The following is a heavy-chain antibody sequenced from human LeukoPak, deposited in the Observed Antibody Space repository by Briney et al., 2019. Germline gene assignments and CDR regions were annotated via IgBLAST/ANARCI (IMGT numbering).Heavy chain of an antibody. CDR2: ISAYNGNT. CDR3: AREPHYYDGSGYNSFDY. V-gene: IGHV1-18*01. CDR1: GYTFTSYG. Sequence: GASVKVSCKASGYTFTSYGISWVRQAPGQGLEWMGWISAYNGNTNYAQKLQGRVTMTTDTSTSTAYMELRSLRSDDTAVYYCAREPHYYDGSGYNSFDYWGQGTLVTVSS. J-gene: IGHJ4*02. D-gene: IGHD3-22*01.